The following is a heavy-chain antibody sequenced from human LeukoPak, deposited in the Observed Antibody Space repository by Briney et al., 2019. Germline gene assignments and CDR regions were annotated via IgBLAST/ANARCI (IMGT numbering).Heavy chain of an antibody. V-gene: IGHV3-11*01. D-gene: IGHD5-18*01. CDR3: ARSTWIQLWTDAFDI. CDR2: ISSSGSTI. CDR1: GFTFSDYY. J-gene: IGHJ3*02. Sequence: GGSLRLSCAASGFTFSDYYMSWIRQAPGKGLEWVSYISSSGSTIYYADSVKGRFTIPRDNAKNSLYLQMNSLRAEDTAVYYCARSTWIQLWTDAFDIWGQGTMVTVSS.